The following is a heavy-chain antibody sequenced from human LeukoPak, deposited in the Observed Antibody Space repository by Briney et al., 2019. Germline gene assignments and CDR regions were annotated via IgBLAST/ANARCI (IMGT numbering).Heavy chain of an antibody. D-gene: IGHD1-26*01. CDR2: ISGRGGTT. Sequence: XXLXCAASXFTXSSXAMSWVRQAPGXGLEXVSTISGRGGTTYYADSVKGRFTISRDNAKNSLYLQMNSLRAEDTAVYYCARDGLVGATRYYYYYMDVWGKGTTVTVSS. CDR1: XFTXSSXA. CDR3: ARDGLVGATRYYYYYMDV. J-gene: IGHJ6*03. V-gene: IGHV3-23*01.